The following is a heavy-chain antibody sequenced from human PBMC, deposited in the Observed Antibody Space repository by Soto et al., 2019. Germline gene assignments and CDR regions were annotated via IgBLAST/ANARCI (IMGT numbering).Heavy chain of an antibody. CDR3: ARDRSSSPWYYYYYMDV. J-gene: IGHJ6*03. D-gene: IGHD6-13*01. V-gene: IGHV6-1*01. CDR1: GDSVSSNSAA. Sequence: SPTLSLTCAISGDSVSSNSAAWNWIRQSPSRGLEWLGRTYYRSKWYNDYAVSVKSRITINPDTSKNQFSLQLNSVTPEDTAVYYCARDRSSSPWYYYYYMDVWGKGTTVTVSS. CDR2: TYYRSKWYN.